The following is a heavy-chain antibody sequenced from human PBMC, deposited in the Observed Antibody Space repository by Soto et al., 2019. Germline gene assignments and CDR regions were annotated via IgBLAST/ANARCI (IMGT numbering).Heavy chain of an antibody. V-gene: IGHV3-23*01. CDR1: GFTFGTTD. CDR2: IDGSGGIT. Sequence: QPGGSLRLSCAASGFTFGTTDMSWVRQAPGEGLEWVSTIDGSGGITYYADSVKGRFTISRDNSGNTVYLQMNSLRGDDTALYYCVKNSGWFNTWGQGALVTVSS. CDR3: VKNSGWFNT. D-gene: IGHD3-10*01. J-gene: IGHJ5*02.